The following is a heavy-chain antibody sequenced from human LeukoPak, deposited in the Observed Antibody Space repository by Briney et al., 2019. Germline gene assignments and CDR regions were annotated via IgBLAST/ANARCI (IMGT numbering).Heavy chain of an antibody. CDR1: GFTFSSYA. V-gene: IGHV3-20*04. CDR2: ISGSGGST. CDR3: ARGEPDDY. Sequence: GGSLRLSCAASGFTFSSYAMSWVRQAPGKGLEWVSAISGSGGSTGYADSVKGRFTISRDNAKNSLYLQMNSLRAEDTALYYCARGEPDDYWGQGTLVTVSS. D-gene: IGHD1-26*01. J-gene: IGHJ4*02.